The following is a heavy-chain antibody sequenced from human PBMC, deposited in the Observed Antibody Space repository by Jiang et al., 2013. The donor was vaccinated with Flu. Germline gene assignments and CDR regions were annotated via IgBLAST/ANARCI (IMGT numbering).Heavy chain of an antibody. D-gene: IGHD2/OR15-2a*01. V-gene: IGHV1-18*01. CDR3: ARDFYSYDNTEQSFYDTFDI. CDR2: IGAFNGNR. Sequence: QLVESGAEVKKPGASVKVSCKASGYSFSVMEPAGCDRPLDKGLSGWDWIGAFNGNRNYAQKFQGRVTMTTDTSTSTAHMELRSLRSDDTAVYYCARDFYSYDNTEQSFYDTFDIWGQGTMVTVS. J-gene: IGHJ3*02. CDR1: GYSFSVM.